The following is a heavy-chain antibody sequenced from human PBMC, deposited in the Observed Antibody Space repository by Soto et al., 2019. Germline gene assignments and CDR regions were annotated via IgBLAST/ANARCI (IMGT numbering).Heavy chain of an antibody. CDR3: ARVGLDYYDSSGYLGSPFGWFDP. D-gene: IGHD3-22*01. Sequence: PGGSLRLSCAAPGFTFSSYAMSWVRQAPGKGLEWVSAISGSGGSTYYADSVKGRFTISRDNSKNTLYLQMNSLRAEDTAVYYCARVGLDYYDSSGYLGSPFGWFDPWGQGTLVTVSS. CDR2: ISGSGGST. V-gene: IGHV3-23*01. CDR1: GFTFSSYA. J-gene: IGHJ5*02.